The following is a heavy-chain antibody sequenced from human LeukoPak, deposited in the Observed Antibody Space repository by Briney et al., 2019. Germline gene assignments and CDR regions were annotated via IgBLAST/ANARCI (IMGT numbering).Heavy chain of an antibody. CDR1: GFSFRTYF. D-gene: IGHD5/OR15-5a*01. CDR3: ARSWLVYYWYYGMDV. V-gene: IGHV3-7*01. Sequence: GGSLRLSCAASGFSFRTYFMMWVRQAPGKGLEWVANMNQDGNEKNYADSVKGRFTISRDNAKNSLYLQMNSLRAEDTAVYYCARSWLVYYWYYGMDVWGQGTTVTVSS. J-gene: IGHJ6*02. CDR2: MNQDGNEK.